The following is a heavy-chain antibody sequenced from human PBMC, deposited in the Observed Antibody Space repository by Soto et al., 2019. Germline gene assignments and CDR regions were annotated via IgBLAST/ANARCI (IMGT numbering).Heavy chain of an antibody. D-gene: IGHD3-22*01. V-gene: IGHV3-23*01. J-gene: IGHJ3*02. CDR2: ISGSGGST. CDR1: GFTFSSYA. Sequence: EVQLLESGGGLVQPGGSLRLSCAASGFTFSSYAMSWVRQAPGKGLEWVSAISGSGGSTYYADSVKGRFTISRDNCKNTLYLQMNSLRAEDTDVYYCARVYYYDSSVYYSTGDACDIWGQGTMVTVSS. CDR3: ARVYYYDSSVYYSTGDACDI.